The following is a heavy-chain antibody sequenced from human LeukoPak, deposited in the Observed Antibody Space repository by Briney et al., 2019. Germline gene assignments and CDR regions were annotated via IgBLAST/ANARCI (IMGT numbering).Heavy chain of an antibody. CDR3: TTDDYYGSGLFDY. Sequence: GGSLRFSCAASGFTFSSYWMSWVRQAPGKGLEWVANIKQDGSEKYYVDSVKGRFTISRDNAKNSLYLQMNSLKTEDTAVYYCTTDDYYGSGLFDYWGQGTLVTVSS. J-gene: IGHJ4*02. CDR1: GFTFSSYW. D-gene: IGHD3-10*01. CDR2: IKQDGSEK. V-gene: IGHV3-7*03.